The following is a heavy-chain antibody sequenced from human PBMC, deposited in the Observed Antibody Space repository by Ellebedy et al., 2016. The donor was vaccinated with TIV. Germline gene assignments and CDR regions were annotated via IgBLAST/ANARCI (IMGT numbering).Heavy chain of an antibody. Sequence: AASVKVSCKASGYSFTSYAMHWVRQAPGQGLGWMGRIIPILGIVNYAQKFQGRVTITADKSTSTAYMELSSLRSEDTAVYYCARDSGAYCGGDCYNIDYWGQGTLVTVSS. J-gene: IGHJ4*02. D-gene: IGHD2-21*02. V-gene: IGHV1-69*04. CDR3: ARDSGAYCGGDCYNIDY. CDR1: GYSFTSYA. CDR2: IIPILGIV.